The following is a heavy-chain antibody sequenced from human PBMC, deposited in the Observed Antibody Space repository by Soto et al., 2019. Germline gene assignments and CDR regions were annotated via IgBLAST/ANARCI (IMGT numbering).Heavy chain of an antibody. V-gene: IGHV4-30-4*01. CDR2: IYYSGST. J-gene: IGHJ6*02. Sequence: SETLSLTCTVSGGSISSGDYYWRWIRQPPGKGLEWIGYIYYSGSTYYNPSLKSRVSISVDTSKNQFSLKLSSVTAADTAVYYCASHDYAHYGMDVWGQGTTVT. CDR3: ASHDYAHYGMDV. CDR1: GGSISSGDYY. D-gene: IGHD3-16*01.